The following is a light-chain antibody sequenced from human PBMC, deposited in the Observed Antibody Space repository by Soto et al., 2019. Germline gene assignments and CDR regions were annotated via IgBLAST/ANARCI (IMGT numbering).Light chain of an antibody. V-gene: IGLV2-8*01. J-gene: IGLJ3*02. CDR2: DVS. CDR3: SSYAGSSWV. Sequence: QSALTQPPSASGSPGQSVTISCTGTSSDVGAYNYVSWYQQHPGKAPKLMIYDVSKRPSGVPDRFSGSKSGNTASLTVSGLQGEDEADYYCSSYAGSSWVFGGGTQLTVL. CDR1: SSDVGAYNY.